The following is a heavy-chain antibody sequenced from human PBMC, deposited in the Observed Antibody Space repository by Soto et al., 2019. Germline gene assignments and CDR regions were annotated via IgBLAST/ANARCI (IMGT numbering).Heavy chain of an antibody. J-gene: IGHJ4*02. V-gene: IGHV1-3*01. CDR2: INAGNGNT. Sequence: ASVKVSCKASGYTFTSYAMHLVRQAPGQRLEWMGWINAGNGNTKYSQKFQGRVTITRDTSASTAYMELSSLRSEDTAVYYCAREDADRYNWNYVPLWGQGTLVTVSS. CDR1: GYTFTSYA. D-gene: IGHD1-7*01. CDR3: AREDADRYNWNYVPL.